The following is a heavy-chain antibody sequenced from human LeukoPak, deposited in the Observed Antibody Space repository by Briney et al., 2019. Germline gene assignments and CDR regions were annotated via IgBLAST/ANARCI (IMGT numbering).Heavy chain of an antibody. CDR2: INSDGSST. CDR1: GFTFSSYW. CDR3: ARGGCSSTSCYILDY. Sequence: GGSLRLSCAASGFTFSSYWMHWVRQAPGKGLVWVSRINSDGSSTTYADSVKGRLTISRDNTKNTLYLQMNSLRAEDTAVYYCARGGCSSTSCYILDYWGQRTLVTVSS. J-gene: IGHJ4*02. D-gene: IGHD2-2*02. V-gene: IGHV3-74*01.